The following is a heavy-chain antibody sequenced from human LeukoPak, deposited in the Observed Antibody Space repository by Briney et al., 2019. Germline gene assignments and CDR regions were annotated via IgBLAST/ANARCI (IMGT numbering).Heavy chain of an antibody. D-gene: IGHD1-26*01. CDR3: ASYRWTHSDY. V-gene: IGHV4-59*08. J-gene: IGHJ4*02. CDR2: IYYSGST. Sequence: SETLSLTCTVSGGSISSYYWSWIRQPPGKGLEWIGYIYYSGSTNYNPSLKSRVTISVDTSKNQFSLKLSSVTAADTAVYYCASYRWTHSDYWGQGTLVTVSS. CDR1: GGSISSYY.